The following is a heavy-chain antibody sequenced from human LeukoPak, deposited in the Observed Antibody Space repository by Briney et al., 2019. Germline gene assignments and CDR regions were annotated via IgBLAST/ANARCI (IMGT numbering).Heavy chain of an antibody. Sequence: GGSLRLSCAASGLTFSNAWMSWVRQAPGKGLEWVGRIKSKTDGGTTDYAAPVKGRFTISRDDSKNTLYLQMNSLKTEDTAVYYCTTPYDSSGYYYPYYYGMDVWGQGTTVTVSS. CDR2: IKSKTDGGTT. V-gene: IGHV3-15*01. CDR1: GLTFSNAW. J-gene: IGHJ6*02. D-gene: IGHD3-22*01. CDR3: TTPYDSSGYYYPYYYGMDV.